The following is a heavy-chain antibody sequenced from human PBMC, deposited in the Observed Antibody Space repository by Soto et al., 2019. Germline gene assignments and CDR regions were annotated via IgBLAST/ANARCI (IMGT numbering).Heavy chain of an antibody. CDR2: ISSSSSYI. J-gene: IGHJ3*02. D-gene: IGHD1-1*01. V-gene: IGHV3-21*01. Sequence: GGSLRLSCAASGFTFSSYSMNWVRQAPGKGLEWVSSISSSSSYIYYADSVKGRFTISRDNAKNSLYLQMNSLRAEDTAVYYFATTRSLEDAFDIWGKGTMVTVSS. CDR3: ATTRSLEDAFDI. CDR1: GFTFSSYS.